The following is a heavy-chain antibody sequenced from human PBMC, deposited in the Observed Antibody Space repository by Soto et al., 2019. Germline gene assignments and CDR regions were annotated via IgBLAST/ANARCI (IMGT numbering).Heavy chain of an antibody. CDR2: LYGGGTT. CDR1: GFTVSSNY. Sequence: EVQLVESGGGLIHPGGSLRLSCAASGFTVSSNYMNWVRQAPGTGLEWVSVLYGGGTTYYADSVKGRFTISRDNSKNTMYLQMNSLRAEDTAVYYCARDLSDYGGNSRWYFDLWGRGTLVTVSS. CDR3: ARDLSDYGGNSRWYFDL. V-gene: IGHV3-53*01. D-gene: IGHD4-17*01. J-gene: IGHJ2*01.